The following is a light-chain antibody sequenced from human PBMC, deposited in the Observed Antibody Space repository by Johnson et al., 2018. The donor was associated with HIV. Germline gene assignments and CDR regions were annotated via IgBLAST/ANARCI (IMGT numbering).Light chain of an antibody. V-gene: IGLV1-51*02. J-gene: IGLJ1*01. CDR1: TSNIGNNY. CDR2: ENN. Sequence: QSVLTQPPSVSAAPGQKVTISCSGGTSNIGNNYVSWYQHLPGTAPKLLIYENNKRRSGIPDRFSGAKSGTSATLGITGLQTGDEADYYCGTWHSALSGGGVFGTGTRVTVL. CDR3: GTWHSALSGGGV.